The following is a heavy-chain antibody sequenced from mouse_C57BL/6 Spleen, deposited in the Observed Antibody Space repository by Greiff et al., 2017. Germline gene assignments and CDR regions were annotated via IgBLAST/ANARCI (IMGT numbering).Heavy chain of an antibody. D-gene: IGHD1-1*01. J-gene: IGHJ4*01. CDR3: ARNDITTVVATPYYAMDY. V-gene: IGHV1-9*01. CDR1: GYTFTGYW. Sequence: VKLMESGAELMKPGASVKLSCKATGYTFTGYWIEWVKQRPGHGLEWIGEILPGSGSTNYNEKFKGKATFTADTSSNTAYMQLSSLTTEDSAIYYCARNDITTVVATPYYAMDYWGQGTSVTVSS. CDR2: ILPGSGST.